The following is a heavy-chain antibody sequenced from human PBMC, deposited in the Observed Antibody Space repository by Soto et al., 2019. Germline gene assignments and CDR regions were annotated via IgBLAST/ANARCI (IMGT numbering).Heavy chain of an antibody. J-gene: IGHJ6*02. D-gene: IGHD2-2*01. Sequence: GGSLSLSCAASGFTVSSNYMSWVRQAPGKGLEWVSVIYSGGSTYYADSVKGRFTISRDNSKNTLYLQMNSLRAEDTAVYYCARDRIEAVHAAMGSYYYYSMDVWGQGNTGTLSS. CDR1: GFTVSSNY. CDR2: IYSGGST. V-gene: IGHV3-53*01. CDR3: ARDRIEAVHAAMGSYYYYSMDV.